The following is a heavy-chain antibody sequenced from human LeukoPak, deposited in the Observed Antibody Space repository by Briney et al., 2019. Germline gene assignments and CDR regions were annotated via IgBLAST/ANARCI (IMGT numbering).Heavy chain of an antibody. CDR2: ISGGGSST. Sequence: GGSLRLSCAASGFTFSSYGMNWVRQAPGKGLEWVSAISGGGSSTYYADSVKGRFTISRDNSKNSLYLQMNSLRAEDTAVYYCAELGITMIGGVWGKGTTVTISS. D-gene: IGHD3-10*02. CDR1: GFTFSSYG. CDR3: AELGITMIGGV. J-gene: IGHJ6*04. V-gene: IGHV3-23*01.